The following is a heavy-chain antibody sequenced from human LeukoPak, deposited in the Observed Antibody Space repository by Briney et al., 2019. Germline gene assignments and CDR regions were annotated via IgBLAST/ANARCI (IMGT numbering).Heavy chain of an antibody. Sequence: PGGSLRLSCAASGFSLSSYSMDWVRQAPGKGLEWVSSISSSSSYIYYADSVKGRFTISRDNAKNSLYLQMNSLRAEDTAVYYCASLDYGDYRGGGGDQFDYWGQGTLVTVSS. CDR2: ISSSSSYI. CDR3: ASLDYGDYRGGGGDQFDY. V-gene: IGHV3-21*01. CDR1: GFSLSSYS. J-gene: IGHJ4*02. D-gene: IGHD4-17*01.